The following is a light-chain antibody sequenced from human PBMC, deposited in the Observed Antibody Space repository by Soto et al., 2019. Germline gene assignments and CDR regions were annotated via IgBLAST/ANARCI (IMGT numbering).Light chain of an antibody. CDR3: QQYEELPLT. Sequence: DVHLTQSPSTLSASVGDRVAITCQPSQTIANFLNWFQHRPGTAPQLLISDASRLAPGVPSRFSGQRSGTDFTLVISSLQPEDFATYYCQQYEELPLTFGGGTRVEV. CDR2: DAS. V-gene: IGKV1-33*01. CDR1: QTIANF. J-gene: IGKJ4*01.